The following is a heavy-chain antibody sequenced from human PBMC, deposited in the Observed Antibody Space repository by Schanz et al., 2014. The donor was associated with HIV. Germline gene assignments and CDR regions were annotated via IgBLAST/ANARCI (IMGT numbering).Heavy chain of an antibody. CDR1: GFTFSNSG. CDR2: ISYGGSNK. Sequence: QVQLVEYGGGVVQPGRSLRLSCAASGFTFSNSGMHWVRQAPGKGLEWVAVISYGGSNKNYADSVKGRFTISRDNSKNTLYLQMNSLRAEDTAVYYCARSLSGDYVVSFDYWGQGTLVTVSS. D-gene: IGHD4-17*01. V-gene: IGHV3-30*19. CDR3: ARSLSGDYVVSFDY. J-gene: IGHJ4*02.